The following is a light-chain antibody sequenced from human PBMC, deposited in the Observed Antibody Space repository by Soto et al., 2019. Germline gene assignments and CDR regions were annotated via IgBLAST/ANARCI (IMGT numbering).Light chain of an antibody. Sequence: QSVLTQPPSASGTPGQRVTIPCSGSGSSIGTNTVNWYRQLPGTAPKLLIYGDNQRPSGVPDRFSGSKSGTSASLAISGLKSEDEAEYYCAAWDGSLNNVLFGGGTKLTVL. V-gene: IGLV1-44*01. CDR1: GSSIGTNT. J-gene: IGLJ2*01. CDR3: AAWDGSLNNVL. CDR2: GDN.